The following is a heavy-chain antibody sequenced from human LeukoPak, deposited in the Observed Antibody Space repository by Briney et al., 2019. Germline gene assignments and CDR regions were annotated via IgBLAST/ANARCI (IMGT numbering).Heavy chain of an antibody. D-gene: IGHD6-19*01. CDR2: ISWNSGSI. Sequence: GGSLRLSCAASGFTFDDYAMHWVRQAPGKGLEWVSGISWNSGSIGYADSVKGRFTISRDNAKNSLYLQMNSLRAEDTALYYCATGQSEFDYWGQGTLVTVSS. CDR3: ATGQSEFDY. V-gene: IGHV3-9*01. CDR1: GFTFDDYA. J-gene: IGHJ4*02.